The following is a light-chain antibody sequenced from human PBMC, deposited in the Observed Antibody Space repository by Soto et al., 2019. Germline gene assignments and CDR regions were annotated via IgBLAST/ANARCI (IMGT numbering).Light chain of an antibody. Sequence: EIGVSLSAATVSVTPGERATECRIASQSVISNLAWYQQKPGQAPRLLIYGASARATGIPARFSGSGSGTEFTLTISSLESEDSAVYYCQPYSSWLPWTFGQ. CDR1: QSVISN. J-gene: IGKJ1*01. CDR2: GAS. CDR3: QPYSSWLPWT. V-gene: IGKV3-15*01.